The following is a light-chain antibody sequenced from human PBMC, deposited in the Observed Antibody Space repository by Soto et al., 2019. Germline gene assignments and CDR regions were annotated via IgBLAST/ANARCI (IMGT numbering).Light chain of an antibody. CDR1: SSNIGAGYD. CDR2: GNS. CDR3: QSYDSSLSAHVV. V-gene: IGLV1-40*01. J-gene: IGLJ2*01. Sequence: QSVLTQPPSVSGAPGQRVTISCTGSSSNIGAGYDVHWYQQLPGTAPKVLIYGNSNRPSGVPDRFSGSKSGTSASLAITGLQAEDEAIYYCQSYDSSLSAHVVFGGGTKLTVL.